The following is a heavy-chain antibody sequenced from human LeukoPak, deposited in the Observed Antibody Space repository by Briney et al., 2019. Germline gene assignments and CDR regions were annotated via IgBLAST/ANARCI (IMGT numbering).Heavy chain of an antibody. CDR2: IYYSEST. J-gene: IGHJ4*02. CDR3: ARQRCLGSSCHFDY. Sequence: SETLSLTCSVSGGSMNSYYWSWIRQSPGKGLEWIGYIYYSESTNNNFSLKSRVTISLDTSKNQFSLKLSSVTAADTAVYYCARQRCLGSSCHFDYWGQGTLVTVSS. D-gene: IGHD6-13*01. V-gene: IGHV4-59*08. CDR1: GGSMNSYY.